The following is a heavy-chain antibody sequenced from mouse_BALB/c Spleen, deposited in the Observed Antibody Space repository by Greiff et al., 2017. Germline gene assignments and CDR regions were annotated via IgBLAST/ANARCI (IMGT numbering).Heavy chain of an antibody. Sequence: VQGVESGPELVKPGASVRISCKASGYTFTSYYIHWVKQRPGQGLEWIGWIYPGNVNTKYNEKFKGKATLTADKSSSTAYMQLSSLTSEDSAVYFCARWFDYLFDYWGQGTTLTVSS. CDR3: ARWFDYLFDY. V-gene: IGHV1S56*01. CDR1: GYTFTSYY. D-gene: IGHD2-4*01. CDR2: IYPGNVNT. J-gene: IGHJ2*01.